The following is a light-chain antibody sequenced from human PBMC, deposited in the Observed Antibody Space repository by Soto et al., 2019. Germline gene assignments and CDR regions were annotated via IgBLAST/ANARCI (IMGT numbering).Light chain of an antibody. V-gene: IGLV4-69*01. Sequence: QSVLTQSPSASASLGASVKLTCTLSSGNSSYAIAWHQQQPEKGPRYLMKLNSDGSHSKGDGIPDRFSGSSSGAERYLTISSLQSEDEADYYCQTWGTGIQVFGTGTQLTVL. CDR2: LNSDGSH. J-gene: IGLJ1*01. CDR1: SGNSSYA. CDR3: QTWGTGIQV.